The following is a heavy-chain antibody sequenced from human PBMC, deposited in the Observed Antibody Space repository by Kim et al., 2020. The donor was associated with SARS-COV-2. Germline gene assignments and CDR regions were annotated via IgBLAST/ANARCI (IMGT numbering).Heavy chain of an antibody. J-gene: IGHJ4*02. CDR3: VRDRSSGWQGVGDW. Sequence: WGSLRLSCAGSGFSFSSYNMNWVRQAPGKGLEWISYISYSGATTDYADSVKGRFTVFRDNDRTSMYLQMDDLRDEDTAVYYCVRDRSSGWQGVGDWWGQGTLVTVSS. CDR1: GFSFSSYN. V-gene: IGHV3-48*02. D-gene: IGHD6-19*01. CDR2: ISYSGATT.